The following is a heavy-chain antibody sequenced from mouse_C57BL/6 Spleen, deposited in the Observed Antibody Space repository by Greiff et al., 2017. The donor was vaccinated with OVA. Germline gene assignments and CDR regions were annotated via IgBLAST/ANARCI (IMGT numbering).Heavy chain of an antibody. CDR1: GLSLTSYG. CDR2: IWSGGRT. V-gene: IGHV2-2*01. J-gene: IGHJ2*01. Sequence: QVQLKESGPGLVQPSQSLSITCTVSGLSLTSYGVHWVRQSPGKGLEWMGVIWSGGRTDYNAAFISRLSISKDNSKSQVFFKMNSLQADDKAIYYCARELDYYFDYWGQGTTLTVSS. CDR3: ARELDYYFDY.